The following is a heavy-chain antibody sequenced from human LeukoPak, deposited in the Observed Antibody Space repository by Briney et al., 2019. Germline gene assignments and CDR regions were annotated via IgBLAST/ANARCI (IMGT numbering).Heavy chain of an antibody. D-gene: IGHD3-10*01. V-gene: IGHV3-23*01. CDR1: GFTCSSYA. CDR2: IISGGST. Sequence: GGSLRLSCAASGFTCSSYAMSWVRQAPGKGLEWVSAIISGGSTFYADSVKGRFTISRDNSKTTLYLQMDSLRAEDTAVYYCAKGFGSSFYYGVDVWGQGTTVTVSS. J-gene: IGHJ6*02. CDR3: AKGFGSSFYYGVDV.